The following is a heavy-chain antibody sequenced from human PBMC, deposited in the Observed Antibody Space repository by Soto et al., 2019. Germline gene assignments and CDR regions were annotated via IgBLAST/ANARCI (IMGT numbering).Heavy chain of an antibody. V-gene: IGHV4-39*01. J-gene: IGHJ5*02. CDR1: GGSVSSSTYY. Sequence: ASETLSLTCTVSGGSVSSSTYYWGWIRQPPGKGLEWIGTIYYSGTTYYNPSLQSRVTISVDTSKNQFSLRLSFVTAADAALYFCARQDVRAWGRFDPWGQGTLVTVSS. D-gene: IGHD7-27*01. CDR2: IYYSGTT. CDR3: ARQDVRAWGRFDP.